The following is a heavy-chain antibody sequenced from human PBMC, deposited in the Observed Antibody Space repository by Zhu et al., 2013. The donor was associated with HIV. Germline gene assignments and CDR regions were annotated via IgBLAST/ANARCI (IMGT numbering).Heavy chain of an antibody. CDR1: GGTFSSYA. J-gene: IGHJ4*02. V-gene: IGHV1-69*01. Sequence: QVQLVQSGAEVKKPGSSVKVSCKASGGTFSSYAISWVRQAPGQGLEWMGGIIPIFGTANYAQRFQGRVTITADESTSTAYMELSSLRSEDTAVYYCARVGYCSGGSCRSDFDYWGQGTLVTVSS. CDR3: ARVGYCSGGSCRSDFDY. D-gene: IGHD2-15*01. CDR2: IIPIFGTA.